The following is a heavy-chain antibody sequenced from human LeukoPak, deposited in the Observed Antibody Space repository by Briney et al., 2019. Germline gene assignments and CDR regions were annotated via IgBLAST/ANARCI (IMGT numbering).Heavy chain of an antibody. D-gene: IGHD1-14*01. V-gene: IGHV4-30-2*01. CDR2: IYHSGSA. J-gene: IGHJ4*02. CDR1: GGSISSGGYY. CDR3: ARGGPDRKTGTTLYFDY. Sequence: TLSLTCTVSGGSISSGGYYWSWIPQPPGTGLEWIGYIYHSGSAYYNPSLKGRVTISVDRSKNQFSLKLGSVTAAAMAGYYCARGGPDRKTGTTLYFDYWGQGTLVTASS.